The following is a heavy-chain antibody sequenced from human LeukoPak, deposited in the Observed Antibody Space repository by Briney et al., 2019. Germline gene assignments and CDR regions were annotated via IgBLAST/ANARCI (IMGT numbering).Heavy chain of an antibody. CDR1: GFTFSSYG. J-gene: IGHJ4*02. D-gene: IGHD1-1*01. Sequence: GGSLRLSCAASGFTFSSYGMNWVRQAPGKGLEWVSSVSSSSSYIYYADSVKGRFTISRDNAKNSLSLQMNSLRAEDTAVYYCAKDQRATASTGSYFDYWGQGTLVTVSS. CDR2: VSSSSSYI. CDR3: AKDQRATASTGSYFDY. V-gene: IGHV3-21*01.